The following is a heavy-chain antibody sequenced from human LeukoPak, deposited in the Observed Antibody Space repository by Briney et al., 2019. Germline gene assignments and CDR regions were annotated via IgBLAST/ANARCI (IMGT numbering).Heavy chain of an antibody. V-gene: IGHV1-69*13. D-gene: IGHD1-26*01. CDR1: GGTFNSYA. J-gene: IGHJ4*02. CDR3: ASGPGTPKGIDY. CDR2: ITAIFRTT. Sequence: GASVKVSCKPSGGTFNSYAISWVRQAPGQGLEWMGGITAIFRTTNYAQKFQGRVTITADESMSTVYMELSSLRSEDTAVYYCASGPGTPKGIDYWGQGTLVTVSS.